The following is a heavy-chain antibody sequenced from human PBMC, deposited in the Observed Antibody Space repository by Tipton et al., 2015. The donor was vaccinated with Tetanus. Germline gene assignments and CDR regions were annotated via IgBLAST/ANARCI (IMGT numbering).Heavy chain of an antibody. CDR3: TTPGILGGGFRDVN. D-gene: IGHD2/OR15-2a*01. J-gene: IGHJ4*01. V-gene: IGHV3-15*07. Sequence: SLRLSCATSGLFFKNAWMNWVRQAPGKGLEWVGRIKSKTDGGTTDHAARVKDRFSISRDDSKNTLFLQMNSLKTGDTAVYYCTTPGILGGGFRDVNWGRRALFVVSS. CDR2: IKSKTDGGTT. CDR1: GLFFKNAW.